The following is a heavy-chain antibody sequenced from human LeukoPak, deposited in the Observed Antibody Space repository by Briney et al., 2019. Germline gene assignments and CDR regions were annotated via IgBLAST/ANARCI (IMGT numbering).Heavy chain of an antibody. J-gene: IGHJ4*02. CDR1: GFTFSSYA. Sequence: GGSLRLSCAASGFTFSSYAMSWVRQAPGKGLECVSAFSGSGGSTYYADSVKGRFTISRDNAKNSLYLQMNSLRAEDTAVYYCASFFLGYCSSTSCYGPDYWGQGTLVTVSS. D-gene: IGHD2-2*01. CDR2: FSGSGGST. CDR3: ASFFLGYCSSTSCYGPDY. V-gene: IGHV3-23*01.